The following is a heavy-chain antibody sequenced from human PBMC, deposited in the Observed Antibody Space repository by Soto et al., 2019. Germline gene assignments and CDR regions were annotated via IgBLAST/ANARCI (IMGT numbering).Heavy chain of an antibody. CDR1: GFTFSSYA. CDR2: ISGSGGST. CDR3: AKDYMIVVDITLFDY. V-gene: IGHV3-23*01. D-gene: IGHD3-22*01. Sequence: EVQLLESGGGLVQPGGSLRLSCAASGFTFSSYAMSWVRQAQGKGLEWVSAISGSGGSTYYADSVKGRFTISRDDSKNTLYLQMNSLRAEDTAVYYCAKDYMIVVDITLFDYWGKGTLVTVSS. J-gene: IGHJ4*02.